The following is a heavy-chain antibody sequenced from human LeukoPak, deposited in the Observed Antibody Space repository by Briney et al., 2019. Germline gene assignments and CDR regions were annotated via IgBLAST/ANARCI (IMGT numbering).Heavy chain of an antibody. V-gene: IGHV4-59*04. CDR3: ATWDIVVVPGRNWFDP. Sequence: SETLSLTCTVSGGSISTYSWSWIRQPPGKGLEWIGLIYDGGSTYYNPSLKSRVTISVDTSKNQFSLKLSSVTAADTAVYYCATWDIVVVPGRNWFDPWGQGTLVTVSS. J-gene: IGHJ5*02. CDR2: IYDGGST. D-gene: IGHD2-2*01. CDR1: GGSISTYS.